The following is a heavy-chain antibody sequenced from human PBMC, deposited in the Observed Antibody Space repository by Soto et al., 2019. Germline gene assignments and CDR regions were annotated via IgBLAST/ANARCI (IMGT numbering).Heavy chain of an antibody. CDR3: ARHGSIGARQNSFDP. CDR1: GYSFSSYW. CDR2: IYPGDSDT. D-gene: IGHD6-6*01. V-gene: IGHV5-51*01. Sequence: GESLKISCKGSGYSFSSYWIGWVRQMPGKGLEWMGIIYPGDSDTRYSPSFQGQVTISADKSINTAYLQWSSLKASDTAMYYCARHGSIGARQNSFDPWGQGTVVSCSS. J-gene: IGHJ5*02.